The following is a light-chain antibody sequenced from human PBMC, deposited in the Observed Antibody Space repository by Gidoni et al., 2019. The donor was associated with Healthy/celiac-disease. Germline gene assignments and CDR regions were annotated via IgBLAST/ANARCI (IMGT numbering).Light chain of an antibody. Sequence: DIQMTQSLSSLSASVGDRVTITCRASQSISRYLNCYQQKPGKAPKLLIYAAASLQSGVPSRFNGSGSGTDFTLTISSLQPEDFATYYCQQSYRTPQTFGQGTKVEIK. CDR3: QQSYRTPQT. J-gene: IGKJ1*01. V-gene: IGKV1-39*01. CDR2: AAA. CDR1: QSISRY.